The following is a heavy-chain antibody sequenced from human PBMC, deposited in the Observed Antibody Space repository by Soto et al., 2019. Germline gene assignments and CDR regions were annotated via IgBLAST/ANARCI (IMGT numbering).Heavy chain of an antibody. CDR1: GGSFSGYY. D-gene: IGHD4-17*01. CDR2: INHSGST. CDR3: ARPSRYGNYDGDAFDI. J-gene: IGHJ3*02. Sequence: SETLSLTCAVYGGSFSGYYWSWIRQPPGKGLEWIGEINHSGSTNYNPSLKIRVTISVDTSKNQFSLKLSSVTAADTAVYYCARPSRYGNYDGDAFDIWGQGTMVTVSS. V-gene: IGHV4-34*01.